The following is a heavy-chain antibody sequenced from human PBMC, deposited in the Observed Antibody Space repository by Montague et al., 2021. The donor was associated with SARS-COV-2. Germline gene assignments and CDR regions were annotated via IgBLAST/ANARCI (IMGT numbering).Heavy chain of an antibody. CDR2: IYPSGDT. V-gene: IGHV4-4*07. Sequence: SETLSLTCTVSAGSITNYCWSWIRQSAGKGLEWIGRIYPSGDTNYNPSLKSRVTVSVDTSKSQFSLNLNSLTVADTAVYYCASSYGSGYYGFVYWGQGIPVTVSS. CDR1: AGSITNYC. J-gene: IGHJ4*02. D-gene: IGHD3-10*01. CDR3: ASSYGSGYYGFVY.